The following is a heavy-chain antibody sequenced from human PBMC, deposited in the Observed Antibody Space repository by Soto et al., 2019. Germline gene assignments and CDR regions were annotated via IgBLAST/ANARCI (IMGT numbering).Heavy chain of an antibody. CDR3: AREVTGPQQLVYYYYYGMDV. J-gene: IGHJ6*02. CDR1: GYTFTIYG. V-gene: IGHV1-18*01. CDR2: ISAYNGNT. D-gene: IGHD6-13*01. Sequence: ASVKVSCKASGYTFTIYGISWVRQAPGQGLEWMGWISAYNGNTNYAQKLQGRVTMTTDTSTSTAYMELRSLRSDDTAVYYCAREVTGPQQLVYYYYYGMDVWGQGTTVTVSS.